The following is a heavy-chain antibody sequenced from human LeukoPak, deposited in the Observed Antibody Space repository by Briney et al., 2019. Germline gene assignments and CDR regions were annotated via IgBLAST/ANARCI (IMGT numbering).Heavy chain of an antibody. D-gene: IGHD3-10*01. Sequence: GGSLRLSCAASGFTFSSYTMNWVRQAPGKGLEWVSSISSSSRSIFYADSVRGRFTTSRDNAKNSLFLQMNSLRAEDTAVYYCARLTMVRGVIISTRYYYYGMDVWGQGTTVTVSS. V-gene: IGHV3-21*01. J-gene: IGHJ6*02. CDR2: ISSSSRSI. CDR1: GFTFSSYT. CDR3: ARLTMVRGVIISTRYYYYGMDV.